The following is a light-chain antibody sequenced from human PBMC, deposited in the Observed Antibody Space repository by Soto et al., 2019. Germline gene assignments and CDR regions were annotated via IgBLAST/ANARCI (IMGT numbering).Light chain of an antibody. CDR2: KAS. J-gene: IGKJ5*01. Sequence: DIQMTQSPSTLSASVRDRVTITCRASQSISSWLAWYQQKPGKAPKLLIYKASSLESGVPSRFSGSGSGTEFTLTISSLQPEDFATYYCQQGYSTPITFGQGTRLEIK. CDR3: QQGYSTPIT. V-gene: IGKV1-5*03. CDR1: QSISSW.